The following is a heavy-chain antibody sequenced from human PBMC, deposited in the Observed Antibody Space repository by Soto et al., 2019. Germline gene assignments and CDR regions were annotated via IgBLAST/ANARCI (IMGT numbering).Heavy chain of an antibody. CDR2: ISGSGGST. Sequence: GGSLRLSCAASGFTFSSYAMSWVRQAPGKGLEWVSAISGSGGSTYYADSVTGRFTISRDNSKNTLYLQMNSLRAEDTAVYYCAKGDDSSGYYSYGMDVWGQGTTVTVSS. V-gene: IGHV3-23*01. CDR3: AKGDDSSGYYSYGMDV. CDR1: GFTFSSYA. J-gene: IGHJ6*02. D-gene: IGHD3-22*01.